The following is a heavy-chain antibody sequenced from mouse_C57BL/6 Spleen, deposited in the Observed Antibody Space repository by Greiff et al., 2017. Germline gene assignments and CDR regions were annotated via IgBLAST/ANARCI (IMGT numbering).Heavy chain of an antibody. J-gene: IGHJ2*01. V-gene: IGHV1-4*01. D-gene: IGHD1-3*01. CDR3: ATKLDYFDY. Sequence: VQLQQSGAELARPGASVKMSCKASGYTFTSYTMHWVKQRPGQGLEWIGDINPSSGYTKYNQKFKDKATLTADKSSSTAYMQLSSLTSEDSAVYYCATKLDYFDYWGQGTTLTVSS. CDR1: GYTFTSYT. CDR2: INPSSGYT.